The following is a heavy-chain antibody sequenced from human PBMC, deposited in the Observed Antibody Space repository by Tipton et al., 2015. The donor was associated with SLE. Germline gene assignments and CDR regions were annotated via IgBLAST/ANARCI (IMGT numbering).Heavy chain of an antibody. Sequence: TLSLTCTVSHTSFSTYSWAWIRQSPERGLEWIGYMSHSGSANYNPSLKSRVTISVDTSRNHFSLSLTSVTAADTAVYYCARGGSKHYDFWGRQMGPHAFDIWGQETKVTVSS. J-gene: IGHJ3*02. CDR1: HTSFSTYS. V-gene: IGHV4-59*01. D-gene: IGHD3-3*01. CDR3: ARGGSKHYDFWGRQMGPHAFDI. CDR2: MSHSGSA.